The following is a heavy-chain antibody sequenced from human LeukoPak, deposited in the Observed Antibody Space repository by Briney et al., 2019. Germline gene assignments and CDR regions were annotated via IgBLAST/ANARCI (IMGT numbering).Heavy chain of an antibody. J-gene: IGHJ4*02. CDR3: AIAAGWEQAY. CDR1: GFTFSTYW. D-gene: IGHD1-26*01. Sequence: GGSLRLSCAASGFTFSTYWMSWVRQAPGKGLEWVANINQDGSASNYVDSAKGRFIVSSDNAKNSVFLQMSSLRAEDTAVYYCAIAAGWEQAYWGQGTLVTVSS. V-gene: IGHV3-7*01. CDR2: INQDGSAS.